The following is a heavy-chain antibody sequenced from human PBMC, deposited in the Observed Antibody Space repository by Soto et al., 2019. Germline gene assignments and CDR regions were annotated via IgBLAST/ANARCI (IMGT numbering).Heavy chain of an antibody. V-gene: IGHV4-39*01. CDR2: IYYSGST. CDR3: ARQLDSSFDY. J-gene: IGHJ4*02. Sequence: SETLSLTCTVSGGSISSSSYYWGWIRQPPGKGLEWIGSIYYSGSTYYNPSLKSRVTISVDTSKNQFSLKLSSVTAADTAVYYCARQLDSSFDYWGQGTLVTVSP. CDR1: GGSISSSSYY. D-gene: IGHD6-13*01.